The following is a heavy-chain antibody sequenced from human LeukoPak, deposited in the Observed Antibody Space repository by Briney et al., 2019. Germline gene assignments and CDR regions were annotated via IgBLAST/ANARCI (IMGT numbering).Heavy chain of an antibody. J-gene: IGHJ4*02. CDR1: GFTFSGSA. CDR2: IRSKANSYAT. V-gene: IGHV3-73*01. D-gene: IGHD6-19*01. CDR3: ARTRGSGWLNDY. Sequence: GGSLRLSCAASGFTFSGSAMHWVRQASGKGLEWVGRIRSKANSYATAYAASVKGRFTISRDDSKNTAYLQMNSLKTEDTAVYYCARTRGSGWLNDYWGQGTLVTVSS.